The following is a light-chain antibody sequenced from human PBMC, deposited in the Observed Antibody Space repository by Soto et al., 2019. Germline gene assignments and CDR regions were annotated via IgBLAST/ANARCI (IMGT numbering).Light chain of an antibody. J-gene: IGLJ1*01. CDR1: SSDVGSYNL. CDR2: EVS. Sequence: ECRSRWPPNHQSYTGNSSDVGSYNLVSWYQQHPGKAPKLMIYEVSKRPSGVSNRFSGSKSGNTASLTISGLQAEDEADYYCCSYAGSSTYVFGTGTKVTVL. V-gene: IGLV2-23*02. CDR3: CSYAGSSTYV.